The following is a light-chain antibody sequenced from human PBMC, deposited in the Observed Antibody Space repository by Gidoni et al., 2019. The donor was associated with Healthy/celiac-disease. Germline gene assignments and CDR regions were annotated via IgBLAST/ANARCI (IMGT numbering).Light chain of an antibody. CDR1: SGSIASNY. Sequence: NFMLTQPHSVSESPGKTVTISCTRSSGSIASNYVQWYQQRPGSSPTTVIYDDNQRPSGVPDRFSGSIDSSSNSASLTISGLKTEDEADYYCQSYDSSNCWVFGGGTKLTVL. CDR2: DDN. J-gene: IGLJ3*02. CDR3: QSYDSSNCWV. V-gene: IGLV6-57*01.